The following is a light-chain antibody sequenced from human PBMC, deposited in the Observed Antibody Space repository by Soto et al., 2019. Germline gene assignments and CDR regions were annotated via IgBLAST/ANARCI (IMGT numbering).Light chain of an antibody. J-gene: IGLJ3*02. Sequence: QSVLTQPPSASGTPGQRATISGSGSTSNIGGYAVNWYQQLPGTAPKLLIYSNNQRPSGVPDRFSGSRSGTSASLAISGLQSDDEADYYCAAWDDSLNGVMFGGGTKLTVL. CDR1: TSNIGGYA. CDR3: AAWDDSLNGVM. CDR2: SNN. V-gene: IGLV1-44*01.